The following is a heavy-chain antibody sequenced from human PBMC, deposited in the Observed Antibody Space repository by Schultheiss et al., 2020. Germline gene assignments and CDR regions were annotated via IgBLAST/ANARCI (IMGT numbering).Heavy chain of an antibody. CDR1: GGSISSGGYY. CDR3: ARLTKTYYYDSSGYYSYYFDY. V-gene: IGHV4-61*02. J-gene: IGHJ4*02. Sequence: SETLSLTCTVSGGSISSGGYYWSWIRQPAGKGLEWIGRIYTSGSTNYNPSLKSRVTISVDTSKNQFSLKLSSVTAADTAVYYCARLTKTYYYDSSGYYSYYFDYWGQGTLVTVSS. D-gene: IGHD3-22*01. CDR2: IYTSGST.